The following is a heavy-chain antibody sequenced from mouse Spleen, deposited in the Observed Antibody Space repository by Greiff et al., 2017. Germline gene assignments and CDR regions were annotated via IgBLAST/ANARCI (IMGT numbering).Heavy chain of an antibody. J-gene: IGHJ4*01. V-gene: IGHV3-2*02. CDR1: GYSITSDYA. Sequence: VQLKESGPGLVKPSQSLSLTCTVTGYSITSDYAWNWIRQFPGNKLEWMGYISYSGSTSYNPSLKSRISITRDTSKNQFFLQLNSVTTEDTATYYCARWGAARANFYYAMDYWGQGTSVTVSS. CDR3: ARWGAARANFYYAMDY. CDR2: ISYSGST. D-gene: IGHD3-1*01.